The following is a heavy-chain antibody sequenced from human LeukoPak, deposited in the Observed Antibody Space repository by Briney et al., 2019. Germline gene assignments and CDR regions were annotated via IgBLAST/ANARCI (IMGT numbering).Heavy chain of an antibody. Sequence: SETLSLTCTVSGGSISSGNYYWGWIRQPPGKGLDWIASIHYSGTTYYNPSLKSRVTISVDTSKNHFSLKLSSVTAADTAVYYCARGPTYQPIDSWGQGTLVTVSS. J-gene: IGHJ4*02. CDR2: IHYSGTT. CDR3: ARGPTYQPIDS. D-gene: IGHD2-2*01. CDR1: GGSISSGNYY. V-gene: IGHV4-39*02.